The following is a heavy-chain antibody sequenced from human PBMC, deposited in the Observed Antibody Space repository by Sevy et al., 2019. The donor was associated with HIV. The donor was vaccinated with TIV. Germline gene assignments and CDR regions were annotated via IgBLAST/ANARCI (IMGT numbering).Heavy chain of an antibody. V-gene: IGHV3-21*01. CDR1: GFTFSSYS. CDR2: ISSSSSYI. J-gene: IGHJ4*02. CDR3: ARDPRTAAAGTRYFDY. Sequence: GGSLRLSCAASGFTFSSYSMNWVRQAPGKGLEWVSSISSSSSYIYYADSVKGGFTISRDNAKNSLYLKMNSLRAEDTAVYYCARDPRTAAAGTRYFDYWGQGTLVTVSS. D-gene: IGHD6-13*01.